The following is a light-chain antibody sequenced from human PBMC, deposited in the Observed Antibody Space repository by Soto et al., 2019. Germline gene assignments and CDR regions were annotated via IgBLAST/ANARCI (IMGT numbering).Light chain of an antibody. J-gene: IGKJ1*01. CDR2: AAS. CDR3: QQSYSTPRT. Sequence: DIQMTQSPSSLSASVGDRVTITCRASQSISSYLNWYQQKPGKAPKFLIYAASSLQSGVPSRFSGSGSGTDFTLTISSLQPEDFATYYCQQSYSTPRTFGQGTKVAIK. CDR1: QSISSY. V-gene: IGKV1-39*01.